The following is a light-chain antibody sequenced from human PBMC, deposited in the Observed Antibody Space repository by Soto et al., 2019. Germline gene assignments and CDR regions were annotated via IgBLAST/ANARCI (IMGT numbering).Light chain of an antibody. V-gene: IGKV1-33*01. CDR3: QQYDARPRT. CDR1: QDISNN. J-gene: IGKJ2*01. CDR2: DAS. Sequence: DIQMTQSPSSLSASVGDRVTITCQASQDISNNLPWYQGKPGKAPKLLIYDASNLETWVPSRFSGSGTGTDFTFTINSLEPEAVATYYCQQYDARPRTLGQGNKLQVK.